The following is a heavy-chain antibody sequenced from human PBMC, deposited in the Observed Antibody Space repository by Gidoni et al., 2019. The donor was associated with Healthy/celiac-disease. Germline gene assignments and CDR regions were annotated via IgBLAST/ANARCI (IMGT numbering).Heavy chain of an antibody. V-gene: IGHV1-3*01. CDR3: ARFGGYSYGPDAFDI. CDR2: INAGNGNT. Sequence: QVQLVQSGAEVKKPGASVKVSCKASGYTFTSYAMHWVRQAPGQRLEWMGWINAGNGNTKYSQKFQGRVTITRDTSASTAYMELSSLRSEDTAVYYCARFGGYSYGPDAFDIWGQGTMVTVSS. CDR1: GYTFTSYA. D-gene: IGHD5-18*01. J-gene: IGHJ3*02.